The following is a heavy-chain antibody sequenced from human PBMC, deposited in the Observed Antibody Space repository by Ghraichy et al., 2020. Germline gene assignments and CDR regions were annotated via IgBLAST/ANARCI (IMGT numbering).Heavy chain of an antibody. CDR2: IYYSGST. Sequence: SETLSLTCTVSGGSISSYYWSWIRQPPGKGLEWIGYIYYSGSTNYNPSLKSRVTISVDTSKNQFSLKLSSVTAADTAVYYCARGPPLRGSYYVDYWGQGTLVTVSS. J-gene: IGHJ4*02. V-gene: IGHV4-59*01. CDR1: GGSISSYY. CDR3: ARGPPLRGSYYVDY. D-gene: IGHD1-26*01.